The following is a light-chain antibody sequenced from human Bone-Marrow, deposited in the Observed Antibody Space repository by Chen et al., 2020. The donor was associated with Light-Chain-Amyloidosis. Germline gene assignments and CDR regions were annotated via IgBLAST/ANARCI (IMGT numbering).Light chain of an antibody. CDR2: RDT. Sequence: SYELTQPPSVSVSPGQTARITCSGDDLPTKYAYWYQQKPGQAPVLVIHRDTERPSGISERFSGSSSETTATLTISGDQAEDGADHHGLSADSSGTYEVIFGGGTKLTVL. CDR3: LSADSSGTYEVI. CDR1: DLPTKY. J-gene: IGLJ2*01. V-gene: IGLV3-25*03.